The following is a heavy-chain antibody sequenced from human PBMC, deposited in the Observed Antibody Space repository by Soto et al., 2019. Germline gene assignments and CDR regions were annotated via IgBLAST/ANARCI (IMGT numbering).Heavy chain of an antibody. CDR2: INHSGST. CDR3: ARDKITGLFDY. J-gene: IGHJ4*02. CDR1: GGSFSGYY. V-gene: IGHV4-34*01. D-gene: IGHD2-8*02. Sequence: QVQLQQWGAGLLKPSETLSLTCAVYGGSFSGYYWTWIRQPPGTGLEWMGEINHSGSTNYNTSLKSRVTISVDTSKNQFPLKLTSVTAADTAVYYCARDKITGLFDYWGQGTLVTVSS.